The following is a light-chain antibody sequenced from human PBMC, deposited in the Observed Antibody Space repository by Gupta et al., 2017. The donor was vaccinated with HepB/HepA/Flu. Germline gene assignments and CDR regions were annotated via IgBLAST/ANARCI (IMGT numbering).Light chain of an antibody. CDR3: RQLKNYPPT. V-gene: IGKV1-9*01. Sequence: IQFTQPPSFLSASVGDRVTITCRASQGISNYLASYQQKPGKAPKLLIYAACTLQSAVPSTFSGSGSGREFSLTIISLQPEDFATYYCRQLKNYPPTFGDGTKVEI. CDR1: QGISNY. CDR2: AAC. J-gene: IGKJ3*01.